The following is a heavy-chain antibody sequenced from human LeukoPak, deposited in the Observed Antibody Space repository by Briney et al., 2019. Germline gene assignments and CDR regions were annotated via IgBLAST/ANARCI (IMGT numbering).Heavy chain of an antibody. CDR3: ARYYGLNGGYFDY. D-gene: IGHD3-3*01. Sequence: SETLSLTCTVSGGSISSYYWSWIRQPPGKGLEGIGYIYYSGSTNYNPSLKSRVTMSVDTSKNQFSLKLNSVTAADTAVYYCARYYGLNGGYFDYWGQGTLVTVSS. J-gene: IGHJ4*02. V-gene: IGHV4-59*08. CDR2: IYYSGST. CDR1: GGSISSYY.